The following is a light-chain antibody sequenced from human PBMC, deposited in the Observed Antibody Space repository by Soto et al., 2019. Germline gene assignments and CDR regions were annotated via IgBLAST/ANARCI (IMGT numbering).Light chain of an antibody. CDR3: QHYGSSSWT. J-gene: IGKJ1*01. CDR2: GVS. Sequence: VLTQSPGTLSLSPGERATLSCGASQIVTSSSYLAWYQQRPGQAPRLLIYGVSSRATCIPDRFSGSGSATDFTLTISRRETEDFAVLYCQHYGSSSWTFGPGTKVELK. V-gene: IGKV3-20*01. CDR1: QIVTSSSY.